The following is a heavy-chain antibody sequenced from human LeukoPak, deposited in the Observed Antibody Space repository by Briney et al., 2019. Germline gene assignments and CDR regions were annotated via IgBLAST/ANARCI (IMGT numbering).Heavy chain of an antibody. CDR2: IYYSGET. D-gene: IGHD2-2*02. CDR1: GGSISSTNYY. CDR3: AKPSIEYCSSTSCYRGPFDI. V-gene: IGHV4-39*01. Sequence: PSETLSLTCTVSGGSISSTNYYWSWIRQSPGKGLEWIGTIYYSGETYYTPSLKSRVTISVDTSMTQFSLKLSSVTAADTAVYYCAKPSIEYCSSTSCYRGPFDIWGQGTLVTVS. J-gene: IGHJ3*02.